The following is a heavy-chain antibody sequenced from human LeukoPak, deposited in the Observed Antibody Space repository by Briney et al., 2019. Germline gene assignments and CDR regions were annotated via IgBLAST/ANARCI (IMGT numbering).Heavy chain of an antibody. CDR3: PTGHIFGSGSYYNPNRFDP. CDR2: VKSKADSGTT. J-gene: IGHJ5*02. Sequence: GGSLRLSCATSGFTFSHAWMNWVRQAPGKGLEWVGRVKSKADSGTTDYAAPVKGRFTISRDDSKNTLFLQMNNLKTEETAVYYCPTGHIFGSGSYYNPNRFDPWGQGTLVTVSS. V-gene: IGHV3-15*01. D-gene: IGHD3-10*01. CDR1: GFTFSHAW.